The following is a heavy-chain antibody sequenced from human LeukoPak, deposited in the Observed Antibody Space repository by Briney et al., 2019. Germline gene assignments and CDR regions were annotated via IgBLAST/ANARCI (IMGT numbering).Heavy chain of an antibody. D-gene: IGHD1-14*01. CDR1: GFTFTSYW. CDR3: ITDLG. Sequence: GGSLTLSCATSGFTFTSYWMHWVRQVAGKGLVWLARVDHGGSGTNYADSVKGRFTISRDNAKSTVYLQMNSPRAEDTAVYYCITDLGWGQGTLVTVSS. CDR2: VDHGGSGT. J-gene: IGHJ4*02. V-gene: IGHV3-74*01.